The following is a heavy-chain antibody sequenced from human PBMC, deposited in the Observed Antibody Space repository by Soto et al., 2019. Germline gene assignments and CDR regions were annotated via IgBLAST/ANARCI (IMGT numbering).Heavy chain of an antibody. CDR3: ARDGRGTGKFDP. V-gene: IGHV3-11*01. Sequence: PGGSLRLSCAASGFTFSAYYMNWVRQAPGKGLEWVSYNSASGSTKYYADSVKGRFTVSRDNAKNLLYLQMNTLRAEDTAVYYCARDGRGTGKFDPWGQGTLVSVSS. CDR1: GFTFSAYY. D-gene: IGHD1-26*01. J-gene: IGHJ5*02. CDR2: NSASGSTK.